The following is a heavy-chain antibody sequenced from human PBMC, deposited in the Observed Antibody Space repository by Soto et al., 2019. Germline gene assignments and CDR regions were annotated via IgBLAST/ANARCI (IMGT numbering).Heavy chain of an antibody. D-gene: IGHD2-15*01. CDR2: ITFIGDT. V-gene: IGHV4-59*01. J-gene: IGHJ4*02. Sequence: QVQLQESGPGLVKPSETLSLDCTVSGGFISGYYWSWIRQPPGKGLEWIGYITFIGDTSYNPSLKSRVSISLDRPNNQFSLKLSSVTAADTAVYYCARVGTSFRGRQWYYLEFWGQGTLVTVSS. CDR1: GGFISGYY. CDR3: ARVGTSFRGRQWYYLEF.